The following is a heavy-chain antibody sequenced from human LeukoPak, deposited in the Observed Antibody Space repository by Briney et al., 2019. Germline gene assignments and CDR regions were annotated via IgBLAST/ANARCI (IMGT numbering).Heavy chain of an antibody. CDR3: AREVTYYYDSSGYYYFDY. Sequence: GGSLRLSCAASGFTFSSYSMNWVRQAPGKGLEWVSSISSSNSYIYYADSVKGRFTISRDNAKNSLYLQMNSLRAEDTAVYYCAREVTYYYDSSGYYYFDYWGQGTLVTVSS. D-gene: IGHD3-22*01. CDR1: GFTFSSYS. CDR2: ISSSNSYI. V-gene: IGHV3-21*01. J-gene: IGHJ4*02.